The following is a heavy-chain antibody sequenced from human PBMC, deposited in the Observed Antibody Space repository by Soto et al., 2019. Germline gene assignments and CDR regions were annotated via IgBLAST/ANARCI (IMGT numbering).Heavy chain of an antibody. J-gene: IGHJ6*03. CDR3: ARDRGVAPPVAGNTHYYYYMDV. V-gene: IGHV1-18*01. Sequence: QDQLVQSGVEVKKPGASVKVSCKASGYSFTNYGITWVRQAPGQVFEWMGWISAYNGNTNYAQKFQGRVTLTTDASTSTTYLELRSLRSDDTAVYYCARDRGVAPPVAGNTHYYYYMDVWGKGTTVTVSS. CDR2: ISAYNGNT. CDR1: GYSFTNYG. D-gene: IGHD6-19*01.